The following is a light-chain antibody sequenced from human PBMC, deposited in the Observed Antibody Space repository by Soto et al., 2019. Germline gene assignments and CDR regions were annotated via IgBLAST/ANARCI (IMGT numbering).Light chain of an antibody. J-gene: IGKJ3*01. CDR2: GAS. CDR3: QHCDYLPI. V-gene: IGKV1-33*01. CDR1: HDITSF. Sequence: DIPMTQSPSSLSASVGDRVTITCQASHDITSFLNWYQHKPGRAPKLLIYGASILEVGVPTSFSGSGSVTHFTFTISSLQPEDVATYYCQHCDYLPIFGPGTTVDF.